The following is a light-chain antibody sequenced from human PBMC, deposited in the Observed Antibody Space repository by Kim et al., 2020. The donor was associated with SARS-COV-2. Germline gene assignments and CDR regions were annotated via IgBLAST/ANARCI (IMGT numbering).Light chain of an antibody. CDR2: DIV. CDR3: ATWDGSLNNGV. Sequence: GQQFTTACSGKTSNIINNNVSWYQHTPGTAPRLLIYDIVKRPSRVPDRFSGSKSGTTATLDITGLQPEDEADYYCATWDGSLNNGVFGGGTKVTVL. V-gene: IGLV1-51*01. CDR1: TSNIINNN. J-gene: IGLJ2*01.